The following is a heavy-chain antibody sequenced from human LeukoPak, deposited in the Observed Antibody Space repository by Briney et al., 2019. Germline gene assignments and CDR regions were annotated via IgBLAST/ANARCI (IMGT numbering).Heavy chain of an antibody. CDR2: IYYSGST. V-gene: IGHV4-38-2*02. CDR3: ARDGYPYYYYMDV. Sequence: GSLRLSCAASGFTFSDYYMSWIRQPPGKGLEWIGSIYYSGSTYYNPSLKSRVTISVDTSKNQFSLKLSSVTAADTAVYYCARDGYPYYYYMDVWGKGTTVTVSS. D-gene: IGHD1-1*01. J-gene: IGHJ6*03. CDR1: GFTFSDYY.